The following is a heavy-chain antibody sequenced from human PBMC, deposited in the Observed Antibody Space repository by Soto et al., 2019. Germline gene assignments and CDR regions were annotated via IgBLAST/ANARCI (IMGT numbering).Heavy chain of an antibody. D-gene: IGHD3-10*01. Sequence: DTLSRNCAVSGGSISSYYWSWIRQPPGKGLEGIGYIYYSGSTNYNPSLKSRVTISVDTSKNQFSLKLSSVTAADTAVYYCARDRGHRITMVRRVPAHYYYGMDVWGQGTTVS. CDR3: ARDRGHRITMVRRVPAHYYYGMDV. J-gene: IGHJ6*02. CDR2: IYYSGST. V-gene: IGHV4-59*01. CDR1: GGSISSYY.